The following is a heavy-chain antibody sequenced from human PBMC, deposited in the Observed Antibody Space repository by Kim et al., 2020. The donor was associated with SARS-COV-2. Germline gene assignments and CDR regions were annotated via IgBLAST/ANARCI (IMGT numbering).Heavy chain of an antibody. CDR1: GYSFTSYW. V-gene: IGHV5-10-1*01. CDR3: ARLRGPREPSDY. CDR2: IDPSDSYT. Sequence: GASLKISCKGSGYSFTSYWISWVRQMPGKGLEWMGRIDPSDSYTNYSPSLQGHVTISADKSISTAYLQWRSLKASDTAMYYCARLRGPREPSDYWGQGTLVTVSS. J-gene: IGHJ4*02. D-gene: IGHD1-26*01.